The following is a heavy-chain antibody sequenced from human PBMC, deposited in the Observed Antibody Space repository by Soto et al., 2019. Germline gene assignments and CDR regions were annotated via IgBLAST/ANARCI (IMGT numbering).Heavy chain of an antibody. CDR3: AKVSSSWYAGFFDL. D-gene: IGHD6-13*01. Sequence: PGGSLRLSCAASGFTFSSYGMHWVRQAPGKGLEWAAVIWYDGSNKYYADSVKGRFTISRDNSKNTLYLQMNTLRVEDTAVYYCAKVSSSWYAGFFDLWGQGTLVTVSS. V-gene: IGHV3-33*06. CDR1: GFTFSSYG. J-gene: IGHJ4*02. CDR2: IWYDGSNK.